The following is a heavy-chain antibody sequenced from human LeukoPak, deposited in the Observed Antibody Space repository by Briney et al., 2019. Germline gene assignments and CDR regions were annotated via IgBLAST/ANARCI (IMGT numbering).Heavy chain of an antibody. CDR1: GGSFGGYY. J-gene: IGHJ4*02. Sequence: PSETLSLTCAVYGGSFGGYYWSWIRQPPGKGLEWIGEINHSGSTNYNPSLKSRVTISVDTSKNQFSLKLSSVTAADTAVYYCARVGYSLRRWGQGTLVTVSS. CDR3: ARVGYSLRR. CDR2: INHSGST. V-gene: IGHV4-34*01. D-gene: IGHD5-18*01.